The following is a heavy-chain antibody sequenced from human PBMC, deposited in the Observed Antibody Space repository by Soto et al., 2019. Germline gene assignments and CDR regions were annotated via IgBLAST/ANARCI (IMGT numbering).Heavy chain of an antibody. CDR2: IYHSGST. CDR3: ARHGYCSSTSCYENYYYYMDV. CDR1: SGSISSSNW. J-gene: IGHJ6*03. D-gene: IGHD2-2*01. V-gene: IGHV4-4*02. Sequence: SETLSLTCAVSSGSISSSNWWSWVRQPPGKGLEWIGEIYHSGSTNYNPSLKSRVTISVDTSKNQFSLKLSSVTAADTAVYYCARHGYCSSTSCYENYYYYMDVWGKGTTVTVSS.